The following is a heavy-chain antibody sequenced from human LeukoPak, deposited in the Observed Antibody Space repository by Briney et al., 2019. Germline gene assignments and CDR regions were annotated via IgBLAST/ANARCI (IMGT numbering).Heavy chain of an antibody. CDR1: GGSISSSSYY. J-gene: IGHJ4*02. D-gene: IGHD3-22*01. V-gene: IGHV4-39*07. CDR2: IYYSGST. CDR3: ARDLEYYDSSGYYYVHLHFDY. Sequence: PSETLSLTCTVSGGSISSSSYYWGWIRQPPGTGLEWTGRIYYSGSTYYNPSLKSRVTISVDTSKNQFSLKLSSVTAADTAVYYCARDLEYYDSSGYYYVHLHFDYWGQGTLVTVSS.